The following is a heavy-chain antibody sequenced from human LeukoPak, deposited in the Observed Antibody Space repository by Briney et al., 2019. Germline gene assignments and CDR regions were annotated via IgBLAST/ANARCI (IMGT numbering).Heavy chain of an antibody. CDR3: ARHPIAAGGAYNWFDP. Sequence: GESLKISCKGSGYGSGYSFTSHWIAWVRQMPGKGLEWMGIIYPRDSNTIYSPSFQDQVTISVDTSINTAYLQWISLKASDTAMYYCARHPIAAGGAYNWFDPWGQGTLVTVSS. D-gene: IGHD6-13*01. CDR1: GYSFTSHW. J-gene: IGHJ5*02. CDR2: IYPRDSNT. V-gene: IGHV5-51*01.